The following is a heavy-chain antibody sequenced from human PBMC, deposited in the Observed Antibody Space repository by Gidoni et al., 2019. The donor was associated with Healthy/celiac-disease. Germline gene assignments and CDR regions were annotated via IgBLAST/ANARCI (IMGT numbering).Heavy chain of an antibody. CDR3: TTGITIFGVVTAPYYYYMDV. D-gene: IGHD3-3*01. V-gene: IGHV3-15*01. Sequence: VASGGSLRLSCAASGFTFSNAWLSWVRQAPGKGLEWVGRIKSKTDGGTTDYAAHVKGRFTISRDDSKNTLYLKMNSMKTEDTAVYYCTTGITIFGVVTAPYYYYMDVWGKGTTVTVSS. CDR2: IKSKTDGGTT. CDR1: GFTFSNAW. J-gene: IGHJ6*03.